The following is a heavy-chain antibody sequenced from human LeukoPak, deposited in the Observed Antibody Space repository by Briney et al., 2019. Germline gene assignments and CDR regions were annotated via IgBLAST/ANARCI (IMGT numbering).Heavy chain of an antibody. CDR1: GGSISSYY. V-gene: IGHV4-4*07. Sequence: SETLSLTCTVSGGSISSYYWSWIRQPAGKGLEWIGRIYTSGSTNYNPSLKSRVTISVDTSMNQFSLKLSSVTAADTAVYYCAREASRIAARPTRPTYYYYYYMDVWGKGTTVTVSS. CDR2: IYTSGST. D-gene: IGHD6-6*01. CDR3: AREASRIAARPTRPTYYYYYYMDV. J-gene: IGHJ6*03.